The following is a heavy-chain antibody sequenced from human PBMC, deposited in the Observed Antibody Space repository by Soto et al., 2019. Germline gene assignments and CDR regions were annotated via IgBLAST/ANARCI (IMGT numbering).Heavy chain of an antibody. J-gene: IGHJ4*02. CDR2: ISAYNGNT. CDR3: ARIAIFGVVILPSGSFDY. D-gene: IGHD3-3*01. Sequence: ASVKVSCKASGYTFTSYGISWLRQAPGQGLEWMGWISAYNGNTNYAQKLQGRVTMTTDTSTSTAYMELRSLRSDDTAVYYCARIAIFGVVILPSGSFDYWGQGTLVTVSS. CDR1: GYTFTSYG. V-gene: IGHV1-18*04.